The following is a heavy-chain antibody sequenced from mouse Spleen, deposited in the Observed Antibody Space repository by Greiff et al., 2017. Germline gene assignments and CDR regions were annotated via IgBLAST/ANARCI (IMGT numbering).Heavy chain of an antibody. Sequence: VQLQQSGPELVKPGASVKISCKASGYSFTGYYMNWVKQSPEKSLEWIGEINPSTGGTTYNQKFKAKATLTVDKSSSTAYMQLKSLTSEDSAVYYCARRGHYYGSSYDFDYWGQGTTLTVSS. D-gene: IGHD1-1*01. CDR3: ARRGHYYGSSYDFDY. CDR1: GYSFTGYY. V-gene: IGHV1-42*01. CDR2: INPSTGGT. J-gene: IGHJ2*01.